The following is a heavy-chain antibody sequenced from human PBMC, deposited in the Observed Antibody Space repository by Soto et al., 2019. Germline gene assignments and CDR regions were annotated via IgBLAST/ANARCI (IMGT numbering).Heavy chain of an antibody. Sequence: EVQMVESGGGLVQPGGSLRLSCAASGFTFSDHYMDWVRQAPGKGLEWVGRSRNKANSYTTDYAASVKGRFTISRDNSKNSLYLQMNSLKTEDTAVYYCARIDYGDPDCWGQGTLVTVSS. V-gene: IGHV3-72*01. J-gene: IGHJ4*02. CDR1: GFTFSDHY. D-gene: IGHD4-17*01. CDR2: SRNKANSYTT. CDR3: ARIDYGDPDC.